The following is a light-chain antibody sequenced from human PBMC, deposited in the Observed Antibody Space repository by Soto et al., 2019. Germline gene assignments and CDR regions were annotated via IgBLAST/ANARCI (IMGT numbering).Light chain of an antibody. CDR2: DAS. V-gene: IGKV1-27*01. Sequence: DIQMTQSPSSLSAAVGDRVTITCRASQDIRDYIAWYQQKPGKVPNLLIYDASTLQPGVPSRFSGSGSGTNFTLTISSLQPEDIATYYCQKYNGVPLTIGGGTKVEIK. CDR1: QDIRDY. J-gene: IGKJ4*01. CDR3: QKYNGVPLT.